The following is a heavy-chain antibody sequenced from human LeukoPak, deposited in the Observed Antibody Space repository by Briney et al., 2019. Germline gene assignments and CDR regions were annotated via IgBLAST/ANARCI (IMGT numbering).Heavy chain of an antibody. CDR1: GFTFSNFG. D-gene: IGHD5-12*01. V-gene: IGHV3-30*02. Sequence: GGSLRLSCAASGFTFSNFGMHWVRQAPGKGLEWVAFIRYDGSNKYYADSVKGRFTISRDNSKNTLYLQMNSLRAEDTAVYYCARGPSGYYNTGGQGTLVTVSS. J-gene: IGHJ4*02. CDR2: IRYDGSNK. CDR3: ARGPSGYYNT.